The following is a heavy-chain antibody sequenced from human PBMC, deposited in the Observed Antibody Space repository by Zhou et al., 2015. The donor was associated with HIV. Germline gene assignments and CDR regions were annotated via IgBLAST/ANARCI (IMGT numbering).Heavy chain of an antibody. J-gene: IGHJ4*02. D-gene: IGHD2-2*01. V-gene: IGHV1-69*06. CDR1: GGTFSNYA. Sequence: QVQLVQSGAEVKKPGSSVKVSCKVSGGTFSNYAITWVRQARGQGLEWVGGIIPVFNSSNNAQKFQGRVTITADKSTNTAFMELDSLSFEDTAIYYCARDLGADCGSSSCRSYYFVYWGQGTLVTVSS. CDR2: IIPVFNSS. CDR3: ARDLGADCGSSSCRSYYFVY.